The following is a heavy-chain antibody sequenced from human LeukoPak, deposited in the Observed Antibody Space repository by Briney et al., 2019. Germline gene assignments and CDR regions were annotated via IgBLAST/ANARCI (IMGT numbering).Heavy chain of an antibody. CDR3: ASRPPHGDFLVFDY. Sequence: QTGGSLRLSCAASGFIFSSYEMNWVRQAPGKGLEWVSYISRSSSTIYYADSVKGRFTISRDNAKNSLYLQMNSLRAEDTAVYYCASRPPHGDFLVFDYWGQGTLVTVSS. D-gene: IGHD2-21*01. CDR1: GFIFSSYE. CDR2: ISRSSSTI. J-gene: IGHJ4*02. V-gene: IGHV3-48*03.